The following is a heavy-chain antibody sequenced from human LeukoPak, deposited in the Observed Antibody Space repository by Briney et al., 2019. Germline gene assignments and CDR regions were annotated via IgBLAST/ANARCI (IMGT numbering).Heavy chain of an antibody. CDR3: AKEPFAKIVVVPAAIGY. D-gene: IGHD2-2*02. CDR1: GFTFSSYG. CDR2: IRYDGTNK. J-gene: IGHJ4*02. Sequence: AGGSLRLSCAASGFTFSSYGMHWVRQAPGKGLEWMAFIRYDGTNKYYADSVKGRFTISRDNSKNTLYLQMNSLRAEDTAVYYCAKEPFAKIVVVPAAIGYWGQGTLVTVSS. V-gene: IGHV3-30*02.